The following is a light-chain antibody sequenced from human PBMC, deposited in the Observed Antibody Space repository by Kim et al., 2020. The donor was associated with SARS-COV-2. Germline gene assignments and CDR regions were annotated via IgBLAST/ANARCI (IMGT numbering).Light chain of an antibody. Sequence: DIQMTQSPSTLSASVGDRVTITCRASQSMSNWLAWYQQKPGKAPNLLIYYGSRLESVVPSRFSGSGSGTEFTLTISSLQPDDFATYYCQQYNSFPYTFGQGTKLEI. J-gene: IGKJ2*01. CDR1: QSMSNW. CDR2: YGS. CDR3: QQYNSFPYT. V-gene: IGKV1-5*03.